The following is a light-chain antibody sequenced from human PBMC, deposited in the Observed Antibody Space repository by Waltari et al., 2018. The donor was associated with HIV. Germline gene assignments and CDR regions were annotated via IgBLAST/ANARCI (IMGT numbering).Light chain of an antibody. CDR2: LNSDGSH. V-gene: IGLV4-69*01. CDR3: QSWDNGVRV. CDR1: SGQSSYS. Sequence: QLALTQSPSASASLGASVRLTCTLSSGQSSYSIAWHQQQPEKGPRFLMRLNSDGSHTRGDGIPDRFSGSASGAERYLTISSLQSEDEADYYCQSWDNGVRVFGGGTKWTVL. J-gene: IGLJ3*02.